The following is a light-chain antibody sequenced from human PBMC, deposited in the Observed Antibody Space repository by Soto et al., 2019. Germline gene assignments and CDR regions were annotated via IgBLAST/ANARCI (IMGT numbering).Light chain of an antibody. CDR2: DTN. V-gene: IGLV7-46*01. CDR1: TGAVTSGHY. CDR3: LLSYSGSKV. J-gene: IGLJ3*02. Sequence: QTVVTQEPSLTVSPGGTVTLTCGSSTGAVTSGHYPDWFQQKPGQAPRTLIYDTNNKHSWTPARFSGSLLGGQASLTLSGAQPEDEAEYYCLLSYSGSKVFGGGTKVT.